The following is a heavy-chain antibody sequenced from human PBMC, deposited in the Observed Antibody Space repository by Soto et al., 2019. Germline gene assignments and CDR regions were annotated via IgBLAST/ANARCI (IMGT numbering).Heavy chain of an antibody. D-gene: IGHD2-15*01. Sequence: EVQLVESGGGLVKPGGSLRLSCAASGFTFSSYNMNWVRQAPGKGLEWVSSISSSSDYISYADSVKGRFTVSRDNAKNSLYLQMNRLRAEDTAVYYCAREWDPCSGGFCYSGIYDWGQGTLVTVSS. CDR3: AREWDPCSGGFCYSGIYD. CDR2: ISSSSDYI. V-gene: IGHV3-21*01. J-gene: IGHJ4*02. CDR1: GFTFSSYN.